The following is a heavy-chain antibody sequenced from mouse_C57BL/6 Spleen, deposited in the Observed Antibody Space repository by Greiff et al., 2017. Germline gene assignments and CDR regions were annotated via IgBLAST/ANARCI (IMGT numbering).Heavy chain of an antibody. CDR2: IYPGDGDT. V-gene: IGHV1-82*01. D-gene: IGHD1-1*01. CDR1: GYAFSSSW. CDR3: AKATTGSWFAY. Sequence: VQLVESGPELVKPGASVKISCKASGYAFSSSWMNWVKQRPGKGLEWIGRIYPGDGDTNYNGKFKGKATLTADKSSSTAYMQLSSLTSEDSAVYFCAKATTGSWFAYWGQGTLVTVSA. J-gene: IGHJ3*01.